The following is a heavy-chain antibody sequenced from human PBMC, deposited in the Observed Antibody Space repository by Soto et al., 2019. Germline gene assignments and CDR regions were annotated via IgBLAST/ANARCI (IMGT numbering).Heavy chain of an antibody. J-gene: IGHJ6*01. CDR2: FYYSGNT. CDR1: GGSISSGGYY. D-gene: IGHD2-15*01. CDR3: ARGASKDYYYNYYGMDV. Sequence: SETLSLTCTVSGGSISSGGYYWSWIRQHPGKGLEWIGLFYYSGNTYYNPSLKSRVTISVDTSKNQFSLKVSSVTAADTAVYYCARGASKDYYYNYYGMDVWGQGTTVTVSS. V-gene: IGHV4-31*03.